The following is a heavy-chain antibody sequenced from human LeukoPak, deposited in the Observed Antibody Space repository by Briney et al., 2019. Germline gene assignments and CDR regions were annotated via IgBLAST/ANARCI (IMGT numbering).Heavy chain of an antibody. CDR3: ARYILTHDAFDI. CDR2: INHSGST. Sequence: SETLSLTCAVYGGSFSGYYWSWIRQPPGKGLEWIGEINHSGSTNYNPSLKSRVTISVDTSKNQFSLKLSSVTAADTAVYYCARYILTHDAFDIWGQGIMVTVSS. D-gene: IGHD3-9*01. V-gene: IGHV4-34*01. J-gene: IGHJ3*02. CDR1: GGSFSGYY.